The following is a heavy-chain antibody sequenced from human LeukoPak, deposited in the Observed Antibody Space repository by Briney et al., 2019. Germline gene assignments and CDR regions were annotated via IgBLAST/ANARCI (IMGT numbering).Heavy chain of an antibody. CDR1: GYSFTSYW. Sequence: GESLKISCKGSGYSFTSYWTSWVRQMPGKGLEWMGRIDPSDSYTNYSPSFQGHVTISVDKSISTAYLQWSSLKASDTAMYYCARHVGATIFDPWGQGTLVTVSS. V-gene: IGHV5-10-1*01. J-gene: IGHJ5*02. CDR3: ARHVGATIFDP. D-gene: IGHD1-26*01. CDR2: IDPSDSYT.